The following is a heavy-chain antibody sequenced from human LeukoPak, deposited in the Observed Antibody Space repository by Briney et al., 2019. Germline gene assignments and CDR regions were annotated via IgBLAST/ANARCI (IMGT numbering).Heavy chain of an antibody. CDR2: INHSGST. CDR3: ARGSPITMVRGVMRYFDY. J-gene: IGHJ4*02. CDR1: GGSFSGYY. V-gene: IGHV4-34*01. Sequence: SGTLSLTCAVYGGSFSGYYWSWIRQPPGKGLEWIGEINHSGSTNYNPSLKSRVTISVDTSKNQFSLKLSSVTAADTAVYYCARGSPITMVRGVMRYFDYWGQGTLVTVSS. D-gene: IGHD3-10*01.